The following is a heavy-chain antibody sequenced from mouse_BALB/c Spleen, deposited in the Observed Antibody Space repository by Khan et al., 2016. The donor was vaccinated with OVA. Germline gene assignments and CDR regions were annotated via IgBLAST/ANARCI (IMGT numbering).Heavy chain of an antibody. CDR2: ISSLAYSI. CDR1: GFSFSDYG. V-gene: IGHV5-15*02. J-gene: IGHJ4*01. D-gene: IGHD4-1*01. CDR3: ARYWVMDY. Sequence: EVELVESGGGLVQPGGSRKLSCAVSGFSFSDYGLAWVRQAPGKGPEWVAFISSLAYSIYYADTVTGRFTITRENAKNTLYLKMSSLSSEDTAMYYCARYWVMDYWGQGTSVTVSS.